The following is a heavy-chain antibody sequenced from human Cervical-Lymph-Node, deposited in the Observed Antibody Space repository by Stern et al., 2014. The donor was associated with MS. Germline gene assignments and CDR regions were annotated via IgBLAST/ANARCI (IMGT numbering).Heavy chain of an antibody. CDR2: LHASGAP. CDR3: ARGHWELLGNNFFDY. CDR1: GGSISSGTSY. Sequence: QLQLQESGPGLVKPSQTLSLTCTVSGGSISSGTSYWSWIRQPAGGGLEWIGRLHASGAPYYNPSLKSRVTISGDTSKNQFSLNLSSVTAADTAVYYCARGHWELLGNNFFDYWGQGTLVTVSS. J-gene: IGHJ4*02. D-gene: IGHD1-26*01. V-gene: IGHV4-61*02.